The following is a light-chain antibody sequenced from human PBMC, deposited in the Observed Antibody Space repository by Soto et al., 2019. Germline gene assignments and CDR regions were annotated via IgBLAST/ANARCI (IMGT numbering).Light chain of an antibody. CDR1: QSVSSNY. CDR3: QQYDTSPLT. Sequence: EVMLTQSPGTLSLSPGERATLSCRASQSVSSNYLAWYQQKSGQAPRLLIYGASNRATGIPDRFSGSGSGTDFTLSIRRLDPEDFAVYYCQQYDTSPLTFGQGTKVEFK. V-gene: IGKV3-20*01. CDR2: GAS. J-gene: IGKJ1*01.